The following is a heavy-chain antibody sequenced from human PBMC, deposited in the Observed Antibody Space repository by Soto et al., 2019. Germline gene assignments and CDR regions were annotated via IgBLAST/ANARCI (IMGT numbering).Heavy chain of an antibody. J-gene: IGHJ4*02. D-gene: IGHD2-2*02. V-gene: IGHV5-10-1*03. CDR2: INPSDSYT. Sequence: EVQLVQSGAEVKKPGESLRISCQGSGYSFTSYWIGWVRQRPGKGLEWMGRINPSDSYTTYSPSFQGHVTISTHKSFSTAYLQWSGLKASDTAMYYCARLGYCTGTSCYTFDSWGQGTLVAVSS. CDR1: GYSFTSYW. CDR3: ARLGYCTGTSCYTFDS.